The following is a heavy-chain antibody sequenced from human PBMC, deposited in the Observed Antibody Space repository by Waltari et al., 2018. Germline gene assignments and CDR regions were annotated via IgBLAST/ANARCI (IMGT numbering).Heavy chain of an antibody. CDR2: ITGDGSST. CDR3: ARDPTQGRAYFDN. CDR1: GFTFHDYT. V-gene: IGHV3-43*01. J-gene: IGHJ4*02. Sequence: EVQLVESEGGVMKPGGSLRLSCAASGFTFHDYTLHWVRQPPGKGLEWVSLITGDGSSTFYADSVKGRFTISRDNSRNSLYLQMDSLRTEDTALYYCARDPTQGRAYFDNWGQGTPVTVSS.